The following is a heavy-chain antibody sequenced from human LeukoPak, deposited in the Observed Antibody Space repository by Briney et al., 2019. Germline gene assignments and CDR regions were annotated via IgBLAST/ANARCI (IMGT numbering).Heavy chain of an antibody. CDR2: IYYSGST. V-gene: IGHV4-59*01. CDR1: GGSISSYY. J-gene: IGHJ4*02. D-gene: IGHD6-13*01. Sequence: PSETLSLTCTVSGGSISSYYWSWIRQPPGKGLEWIGYIYYSGSTNYNPSLKSRVTISVDTSKNQFSLKLSSVTAADTAVYYCARSLSSSWYMPYWGQGTLVTVSS. CDR3: ARSLSSSWYMPY.